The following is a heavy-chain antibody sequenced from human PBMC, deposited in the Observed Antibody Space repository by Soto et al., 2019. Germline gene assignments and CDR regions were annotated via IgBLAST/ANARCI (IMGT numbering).Heavy chain of an antibody. CDR3: AVTKFYGEAYFQH. Sequence: SLRLSCAASGLTFDDYAMHWVRQAPGKGMEWVSGISWNSGAIGYADSVKGRFTITRDNAKNSLYLQMNSLRGGDTALYYCAVTKFYGEAYFQHWGQGTLVTVSS. CDR2: ISWNSGAI. V-gene: IGHV3-9*01. CDR1: GLTFDDYA. D-gene: IGHD4-17*01. J-gene: IGHJ1*01.